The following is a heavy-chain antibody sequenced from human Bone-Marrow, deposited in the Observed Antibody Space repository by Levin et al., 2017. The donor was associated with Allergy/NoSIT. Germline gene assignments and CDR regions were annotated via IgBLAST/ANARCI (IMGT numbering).Heavy chain of an antibody. D-gene: IGHD4-17*01. V-gene: IGHV3-48*02. Sequence: GGSLRLSCAASGFTFRNYSMNWVRQAPGKGLEWLSYISESTSTIYYADSVKGRFTISRDNAKNSLYLQMNSLRDEDTAVYFCARDPATTVTNDYWGQGTLVTVSS. CDR2: ISESTSTI. CDR1: GFTFRNYS. CDR3: ARDPATTVTNDY. J-gene: IGHJ4*02.